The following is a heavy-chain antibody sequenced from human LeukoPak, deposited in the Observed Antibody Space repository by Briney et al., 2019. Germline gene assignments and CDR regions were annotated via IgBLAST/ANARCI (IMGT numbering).Heavy chain of an antibody. Sequence: ASVKVSCKASGYTFTSYYIHWVRQAPGQGLEWMGIINPNSGGTNYAQKFQGRVTMTRDTSISTAYMELSRLRSDDTAVYYCASLHYDRTNFFDYWGQGTLVTVSS. D-gene: IGHD3-22*01. CDR3: ASLHYDRTNFFDY. CDR1: GYTFTSYY. V-gene: IGHV1-2*02. J-gene: IGHJ4*02. CDR2: INPNSGGT.